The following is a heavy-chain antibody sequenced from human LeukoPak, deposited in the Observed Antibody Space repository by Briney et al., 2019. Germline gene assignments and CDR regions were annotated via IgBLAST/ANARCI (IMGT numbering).Heavy chain of an antibody. J-gene: IGHJ4*02. Sequence: GGSLRLSCAVSGFPFTGFYMSWIRQAPGKGLEWISYIGLSGSPLDYADSVRGRLTISRDNAKNSLYLEMNSLRAEDTAVYYCARKDFSSGSFSYWGQGTLVTVSS. D-gene: IGHD3-22*01. CDR3: ARKDFSSGSFSY. V-gene: IGHV3-11*04. CDR1: GFPFTGFY. CDR2: IGLSGSPL.